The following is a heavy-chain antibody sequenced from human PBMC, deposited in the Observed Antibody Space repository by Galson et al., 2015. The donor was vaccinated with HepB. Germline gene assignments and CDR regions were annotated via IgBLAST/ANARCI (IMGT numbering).Heavy chain of an antibody. CDR3: ARDRRRGIAAAGPDY. V-gene: IGHV1-18*01. CDR1: GYTFTSYG. D-gene: IGHD6-13*01. J-gene: IGHJ4*02. CDR2: ISAYNGNT. Sequence: SVKVSCKASGYTFTSYGISWVRQAPGQGLEWMGWISAYNGNTNYAQKLQGRVTMTTDTSTSTAYMELRSLRSDDTAVYYCARDRRRGIAAAGPDYWGQGTLVTVSP.